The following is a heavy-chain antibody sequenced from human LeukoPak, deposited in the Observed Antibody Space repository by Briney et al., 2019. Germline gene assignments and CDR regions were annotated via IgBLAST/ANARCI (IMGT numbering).Heavy chain of an antibody. CDR3: ARDRSFRELDY. CDR1: GYTFTSYY. Sequence: ASVKVSCKASGYTFTSYYMHWVRQAPGQGLEWMGIINPSGGSTSYAQKFQGRVTMTRDTSTSTVYMELSSLRPEDTAVYYCARDRSFRELDYWGQGTLVTVSS. CDR2: INPSGGST. D-gene: IGHD1-26*01. V-gene: IGHV1-46*01. J-gene: IGHJ4*02.